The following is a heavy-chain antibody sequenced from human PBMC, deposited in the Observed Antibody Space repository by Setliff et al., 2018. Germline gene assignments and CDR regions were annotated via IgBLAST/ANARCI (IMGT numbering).Heavy chain of an antibody. CDR2: ISYSGGST. D-gene: IGHD2-15*01. CDR3: AKDLLPTVYYFDY. J-gene: IGHJ4*02. Sequence: GGSLRLSCAASGFTFSTYAMNWVRQAPGKGLEWVSAISYSGGSTYYADSVKGWFTISRDNSKNTLYLQMNSLRAEDTAVYYCAKDLLPTVYYFDYWGPGTLVTVSS. CDR1: GFTFSTYA. V-gene: IGHV3-23*01.